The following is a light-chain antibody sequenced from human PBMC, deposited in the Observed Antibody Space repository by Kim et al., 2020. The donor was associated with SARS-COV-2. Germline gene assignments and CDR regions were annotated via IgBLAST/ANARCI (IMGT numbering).Light chain of an antibody. CDR1: RSVSTKY. CDR2: GTY. Sequence: PGERATLSCRASRSVSTKYLVWYQQKPGQAPRLLIYGTYNKATGTPDRFSGSGSGTDFALTISGLEPEDFAVYYCQQYGSSPPWTFGQGTKVDIK. V-gene: IGKV3-20*01. CDR3: QQYGSSPPWT. J-gene: IGKJ1*01.